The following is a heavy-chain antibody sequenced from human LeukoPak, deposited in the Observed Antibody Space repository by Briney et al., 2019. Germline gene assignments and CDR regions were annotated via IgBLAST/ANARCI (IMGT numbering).Heavy chain of an antibody. CDR1: GFTFSSFE. J-gene: IGHJ4*02. D-gene: IGHD4-17*01. CDR2: ISNSGITI. V-gene: IGHV3-48*03. CDR3: ARGRLRGLDY. Sequence: PGGSLRLSCAAPGFTFSSFEMNWVRQAPGKGLEWISYISNSGITIYYTDSVKGRFTISRDNAKNSLYLQMNSLRAEDTAVYYCARGRLRGLDYWGQGTLVTVSS.